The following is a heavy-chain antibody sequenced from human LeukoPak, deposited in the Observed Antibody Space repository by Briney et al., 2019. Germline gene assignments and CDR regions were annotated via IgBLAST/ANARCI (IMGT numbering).Heavy chain of an antibody. CDR2: IWYDGSNK. CDR1: GFTFSSYG. J-gene: IGHJ5*02. CDR3: AREDSSGYYAWFDP. V-gene: IGHV3-33*01. D-gene: IGHD3-22*01. Sequence: QPGRSLRLSCAASGFTFSSYGMHWVRQAPGKGLEWVAVIWYDGSNKYYADSVKGRFTISRDNSKNTLYLQMNGLRAEDTAVYYCAREDSSGYYAWFDPWGQGTLVTVPS.